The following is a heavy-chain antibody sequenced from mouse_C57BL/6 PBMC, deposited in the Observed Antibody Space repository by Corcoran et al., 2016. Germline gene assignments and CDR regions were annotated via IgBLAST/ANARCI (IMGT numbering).Heavy chain of an antibody. CDR2: IFPGSGST. D-gene: IGHD1-1*01. Sequence: QVQLQQSGPELVKPGASVKISYKASGYTFTDYYINWVKQRPGQGLEWIGWIFPGSGSTYYNEKFKGKATLTVDKSSSTAYMLLSSLTSEDSAVYFCAREGYGSRNYFDYWGQGTTLTVSS. CDR1: GYTFTDYY. CDR3: AREGYGSRNYFDY. V-gene: IGHV1-75*01. J-gene: IGHJ2*01.